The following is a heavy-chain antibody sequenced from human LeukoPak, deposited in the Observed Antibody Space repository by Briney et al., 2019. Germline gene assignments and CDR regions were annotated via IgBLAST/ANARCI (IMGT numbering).Heavy chain of an antibody. CDR1: GFTFSSYG. CDR3: ARAKPKNMVRGLIMRRESRYYFDY. J-gene: IGHJ4*02. D-gene: IGHD3-10*01. V-gene: IGHV3-23*01. Sequence: PGGSLRLSCAASGFTFSSYGISWVRQAPGKGLEWVSAISGSGGSTYYADSVKGRFTISRDNSKSTLYIQMNSLRAEDTAVYYCARAKPKNMVRGLIMRRESRYYFDYWGQGTLVTVSS. CDR2: ISGSGGST.